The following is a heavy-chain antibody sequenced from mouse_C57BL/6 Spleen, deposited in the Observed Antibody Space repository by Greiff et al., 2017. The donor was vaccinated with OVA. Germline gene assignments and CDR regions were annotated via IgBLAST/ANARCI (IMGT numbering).Heavy chain of an antibody. J-gene: IGHJ2*01. Sequence: VQLQQSGAELVKPGASVKISCKASGYAFSSYWMNWVKERPGTGLEWIGQIYPGDGDTNYNGKFKGKATLTADKSSSTAYMQRSSLTSEDSAVYFCARSRSGTNYFDDWGQGTTLTVSS. V-gene: IGHV1-82*01. D-gene: IGHD4-1*01. CDR3: ARSRSGTNYFDD. CDR1: GYAFSSYW. CDR2: IYPGDGDT.